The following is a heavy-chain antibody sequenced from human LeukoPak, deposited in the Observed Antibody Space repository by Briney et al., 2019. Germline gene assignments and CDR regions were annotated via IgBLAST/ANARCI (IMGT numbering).Heavy chain of an antibody. CDR1: GFTFSSYA. CDR3: ATFSSSWYLFDY. CDR2: ISGSGAST. V-gene: IGHV3-23*01. D-gene: IGHD6-13*01. Sequence: GGSLRLSCAASGFTFSSYAMSWVRQAPGKELDWVSVISGSGASTDYADSVKGRFTISRDNSKNTPYLQMNSLRAEDTAVYYCATFSSSWYLFDYWGQGTLVTVSS. J-gene: IGHJ4*02.